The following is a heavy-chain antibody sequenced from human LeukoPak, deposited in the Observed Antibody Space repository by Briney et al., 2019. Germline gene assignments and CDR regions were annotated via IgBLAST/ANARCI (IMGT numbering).Heavy chain of an antibody. J-gene: IGHJ4*02. CDR2: INTNTGNP. D-gene: IGHD2-21*02. CDR1: GYTFTSYA. Sequence: GASVKVSCKASGYTFTSYAMNWVRQAPGQGLEWMGWINTNTGNPTYAQGFTGRFVFSLDTSVSTAYLQISSLKAGDTAVYYCARVVGCGGDCYSGISDYWGQGTLVTVSS. V-gene: IGHV7-4-1*02. CDR3: ARVVGCGGDCYSGISDY.